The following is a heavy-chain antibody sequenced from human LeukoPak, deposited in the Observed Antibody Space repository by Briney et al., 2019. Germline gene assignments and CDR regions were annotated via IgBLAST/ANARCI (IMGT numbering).Heavy chain of an antibody. CDR3: AKGLVGATYSVDY. D-gene: IGHD1-26*01. Sequence: GGSLRLSCAASGFTFSTYSMNWVRQAPGKGLEWVSAISGSGSTIYYADSVKGRFTISRDNAKNSLYLQMNSLRAEDTAVYYCAKGLVGATYSVDYWGQGTLVTVSS. CDR2: ISGSGSTI. J-gene: IGHJ4*02. CDR1: GFTFSTYS. V-gene: IGHV3-48*04.